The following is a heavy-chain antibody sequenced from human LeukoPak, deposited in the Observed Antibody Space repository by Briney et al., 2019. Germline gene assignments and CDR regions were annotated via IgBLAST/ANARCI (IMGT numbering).Heavy chain of an antibody. J-gene: IGHJ4*02. CDR2: IYYSGST. CDR3: ARGKRGYYDY. V-gene: IGHV4-59*01. Sequence: PSETLSLTCIVSGGSISSYYWSWIRQPPGKGLEWIGYIYYSGSTNYNPSLKSRVTISVDTSKNQFSLKLSSVTAADTAVYYCARGKRGYYDYWGQGTLVTVSS. CDR1: GGSISSYY. D-gene: IGHD3-3*01.